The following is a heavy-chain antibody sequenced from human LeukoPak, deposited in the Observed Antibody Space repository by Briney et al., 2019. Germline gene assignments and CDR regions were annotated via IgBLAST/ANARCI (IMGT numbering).Heavy chain of an antibody. CDR3: ARASRGYYDGSGYLARPTTPHKPGAFDI. J-gene: IGHJ3*02. CDR2: FNPSGGST. CDR1: GYTFTSYY. Sequence: ASVKGSCKASGYTFTSYYMHWVRQAPGQGREWMGKFNPSGGSTSYAQKFLGRVTMTRDTSTSTVYMELSSLRSEDTAVYYCARASRGYYDGSGYLARPTTPHKPGAFDIWGQGTMVTVSS. D-gene: IGHD3-22*01. V-gene: IGHV1-46*01.